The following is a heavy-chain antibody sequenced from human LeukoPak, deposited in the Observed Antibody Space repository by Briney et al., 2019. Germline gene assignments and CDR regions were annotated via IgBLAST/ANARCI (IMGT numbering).Heavy chain of an antibody. D-gene: IGHD3-9*01. CDR1: GFTFSSYA. CDR2: ISGGGDST. Sequence: QSGGSLRLSCAASGFTFSSYAMSWVRQAPGKGLEWVSAISGGGDSTYYADSVQGRFTIPRDNSKNTLYLQMNSLRAEDTAVYYCAKDRSYDILTGYSSYFDYWGQGTLVTVSS. J-gene: IGHJ4*02. CDR3: AKDRSYDILTGYSSYFDY. V-gene: IGHV3-23*01.